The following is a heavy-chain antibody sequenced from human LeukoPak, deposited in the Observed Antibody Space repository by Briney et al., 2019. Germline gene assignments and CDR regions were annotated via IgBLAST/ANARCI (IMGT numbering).Heavy chain of an antibody. CDR2: IYTSGST. D-gene: IGHD3-22*01. CDR1: GGSISSYY. Sequence: PSETLSLTCTVSGGSISSYYWSWIRQPPGKGLEWIGYIYTSGSTNYNPSLKSRVTISVDTSKNQFSLKLSSVTAADTAVYYCARLHDSSGYYQGEYYFDYWGQGTLVTVSS. J-gene: IGHJ4*02. CDR3: ARLHDSSGYYQGEYYFDY. V-gene: IGHV4-4*09.